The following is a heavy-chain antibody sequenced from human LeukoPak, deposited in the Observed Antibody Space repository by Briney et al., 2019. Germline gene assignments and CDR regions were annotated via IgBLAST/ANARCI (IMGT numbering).Heavy chain of an antibody. CDR1: GGSFSGYY. V-gene: IGHV4-34*11. D-gene: IGHD3-10*01. CDR2: IYYSGST. CDR3: ARTRGGGAFDI. Sequence: PSEPVSLTCAVYGGSFSGYYWSCLPHPPERGRQWIGYIYYSGSTNHNLSHKSRDPISVDRPKNLFSLNVRSVTAADTAVYYCARTRGGGAFDIWGQGTMVTVSS. J-gene: IGHJ3*02.